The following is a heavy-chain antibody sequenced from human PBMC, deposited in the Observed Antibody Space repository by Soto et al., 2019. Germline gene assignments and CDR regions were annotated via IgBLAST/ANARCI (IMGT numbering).Heavy chain of an antibody. CDR2: MNTKSGNT. D-gene: IGHD2-15*01. CDR1: GDTFTRND. J-gene: IGHJ5*02. V-gene: IGHV1-8*01. Sequence: QEQLVQSGAEVKKPGASVKVSCKASGDTFTRNDITWVRQATGQGLEWMGWMNTKSGNTGYAQKFQGRVTMTRNTSINTADMELSNLRAEDTAVYYCARSGPRSLDPWGQGTLVTVSS. CDR3: ARSGPRSLDP.